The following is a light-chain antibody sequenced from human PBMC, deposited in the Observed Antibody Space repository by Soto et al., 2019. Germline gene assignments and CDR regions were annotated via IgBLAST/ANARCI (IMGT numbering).Light chain of an antibody. CDR1: SSDVGGYDY. CDR3: FSYAGSYTWV. Sequence: QSALTQPRSVSGSPGQSVAIPCTGTSSDVGGYDYVSWYQHLPGKAPKLMIYSVNRRPSGIPDRFSGSKSGNSASLTISGLQAEDEADYYCFSYAGSYTWVFGGGTKVTVL. CDR2: SVN. V-gene: IGLV2-11*01. J-gene: IGLJ3*02.